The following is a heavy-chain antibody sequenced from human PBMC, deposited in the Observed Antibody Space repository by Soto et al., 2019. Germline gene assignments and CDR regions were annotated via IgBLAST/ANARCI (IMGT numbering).Heavy chain of an antibody. J-gene: IGHJ4*02. Sequence: GSVQVSCKASGYTFTGHYIHWVRQAPEQGPEWMGEIGPESGATRYAQKFQGRVTMTRDTSITTVYMELKNLSPDDTAVYYCGRGRSGQIVVFYWGQGTLVTVSS. CDR3: GRGRSGQIVVFY. CDR2: IGPESGAT. D-gene: IGHD1-26*01. CDR1: GYTFTGHY. V-gene: IGHV1-2*02.